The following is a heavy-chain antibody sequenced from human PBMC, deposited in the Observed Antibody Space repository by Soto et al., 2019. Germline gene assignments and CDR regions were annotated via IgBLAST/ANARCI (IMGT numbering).Heavy chain of an antibody. CDR3: ARDPLYGYYVTLGYFDL. CDR1: GGTFSSYA. V-gene: IGHV1-69*06. D-gene: IGHD4-17*01. Sequence: QVQLVQSGAEVKKPGSSVKVSCKASGGTFSSYAISWVRQAPGQGLEWMGGIIPIFGTANYAQKFQGRVTITADKSTSTAYMELSSLRSEDTAVYYCARDPLYGYYVTLGYFDLWGGGTLVTVSS. J-gene: IGHJ2*01. CDR2: IIPIFGTA.